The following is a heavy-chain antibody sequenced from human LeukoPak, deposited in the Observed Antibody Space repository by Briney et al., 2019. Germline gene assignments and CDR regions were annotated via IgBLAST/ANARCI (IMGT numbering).Heavy chain of an antibody. CDR1: GFTFSSYW. V-gene: IGHV3-7*01. CDR2: IKQDGSEK. Sequence: GGSLRLSCAASGFTFSSYWISWVRQAPGKGLELVANIKQDGSEKYYVDSVKGRFTISRDNAKNSLYLQMNSLRAEDTAVYYCARNQRRLDYWGQGTLVTVSS. CDR3: ARNQRRLDY. D-gene: IGHD1-14*01. J-gene: IGHJ4*02.